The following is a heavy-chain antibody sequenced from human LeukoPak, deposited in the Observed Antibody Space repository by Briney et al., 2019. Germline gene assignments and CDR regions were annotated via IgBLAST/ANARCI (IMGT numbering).Heavy chain of an antibody. V-gene: IGHV3-7*01. CDR2: IKTGGSEK. CDR3: ARDWNGSGSPNDF. CDR1: GFTFSAYW. D-gene: IGHD3-10*01. J-gene: IGHJ4*02. Sequence: AGTLRLSCAVSGFTFSAYWMSWIRQAPGKGLEWVANIKTGGSEKYYVDSVKGLFTISRANAKNSLYLQMNSLRAEDTAVYYCARDWNGSGSPNDFWGQGTLVTVSS.